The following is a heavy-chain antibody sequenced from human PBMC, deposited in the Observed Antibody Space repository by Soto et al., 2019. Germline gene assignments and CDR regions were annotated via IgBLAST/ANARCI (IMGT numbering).Heavy chain of an antibody. CDR3: ARDLRGLTYSSSRHLI. D-gene: IGHD6-13*01. Sequence: QVQLVQSGAEVKKPGASVKVSCKASGYTFTSYAMHWVRQAPGQRLEWMGWINAGNGNTKYSQKFQGRVTITRDTSASTAYMELSSLRSEDTAVYYCARDLRGLTYSSSRHLIWGQGTLVTVSS. CDR2: INAGNGNT. J-gene: IGHJ4*02. CDR1: GYTFTSYA. V-gene: IGHV1-3*01.